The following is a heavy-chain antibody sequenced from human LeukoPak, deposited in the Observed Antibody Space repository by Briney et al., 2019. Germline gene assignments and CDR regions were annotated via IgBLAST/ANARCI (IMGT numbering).Heavy chain of an antibody. J-gene: IGHJ4*02. V-gene: IGHV3-53*01. D-gene: IGHD2/OR15-2a*01. CDR3: ARGRNYFPIDY. Sequence: GGSLRLSCAASGFTVSSSHMTWVRQTPGKGLEWVSVTYSGGNTDYADSVKGRFTISRDNSKNTLYLQMSSLRVEDTAVYYCARGRNYFPIDYWGQGTFVIVSS. CDR1: GFTVSSSH. CDR2: TYSGGNT.